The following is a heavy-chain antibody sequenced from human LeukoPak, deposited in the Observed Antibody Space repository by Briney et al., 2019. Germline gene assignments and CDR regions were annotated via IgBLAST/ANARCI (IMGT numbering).Heavy chain of an antibody. Sequence: PSETLSLTCTVSGGSISSYYWSWIRQPPGKGLEWIGYIYYNGSTNYNPSLKSRVTISVDTSKNQFSLKLSSVTAADTAVYYCARSLRYFDWLPIRYYYYGMDVWGQGTTVTVSS. CDR3: ARSLRYFDWLPIRYYYYGMDV. CDR1: GGSISSYY. CDR2: IYYNGST. D-gene: IGHD3-9*01. J-gene: IGHJ6*02. V-gene: IGHV4-59*01.